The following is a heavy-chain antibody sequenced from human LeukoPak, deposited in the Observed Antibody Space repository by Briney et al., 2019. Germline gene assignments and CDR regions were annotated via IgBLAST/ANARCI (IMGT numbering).Heavy chain of an antibody. V-gene: IGHV3-23*01. CDR1: GFTFSRYA. J-gene: IGHJ4*02. Sequence: GGSLRLSCAASGFTFSRYAMSWIRQAPGKGLEWVSGISGSGGSTSYADSVKGRFTISRDNSKNTLYLQMNSLRAVDTAVYYCAKRSDTTWYGDLDYCGQGTLVTVSS. D-gene: IGHD3-10*01. CDR3: AKRSDTTWYGDLDY. CDR2: ISGSGGST.